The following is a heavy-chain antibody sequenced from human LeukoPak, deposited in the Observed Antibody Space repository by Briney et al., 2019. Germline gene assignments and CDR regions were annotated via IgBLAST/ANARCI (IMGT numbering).Heavy chain of an antibody. V-gene: IGHV4-39*07. D-gene: IGHD6-19*01. CDR2: IFYSGST. Sequence: PSETLSLTCTVSSGSISTSNYYWGWVRQPPGKALEWIGNIFYSGSTYYSPSLKSRVTISLDTSRNQFSLKLNSVTAADTAVYYCARDLGFAVAGTVRYLDYWGQGTLVTVSS. CDR3: ARDLGFAVAGTVRYLDY. CDR1: SGSISTSNYY. J-gene: IGHJ4*02.